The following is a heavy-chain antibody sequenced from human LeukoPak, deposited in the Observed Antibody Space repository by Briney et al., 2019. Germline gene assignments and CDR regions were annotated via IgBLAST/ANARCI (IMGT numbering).Heavy chain of an antibody. D-gene: IGHD1-1*01. V-gene: IGHV3-74*01. CDR2: IKSDGSSP. CDR1: GFTFSPYW. CDR3: ARDKGYTMDV. Sequence: GGSLRLSCATSGFTFSPYWMHWVRQGPGKGLVWVANIKSDGSSPTYADFVKGRFTISRDNAKNTLYLQMNGLRVEDTAEYYCARDKGYTMDVWGQGTTVTVSS. J-gene: IGHJ6*02.